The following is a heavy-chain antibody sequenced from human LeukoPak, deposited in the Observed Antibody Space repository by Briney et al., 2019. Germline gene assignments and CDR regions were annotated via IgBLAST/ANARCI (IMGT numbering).Heavy chain of an antibody. CDR1: GLTFSSYA. CDR3: AKDGKYSSGWYVARLNWFDH. D-gene: IGHD6-19*01. Sequence: GSLRLSCAVSGLTFSSYAMSWVRRAPGKGLGWVSAISGSGGSTYYADSVKGRFTISRDNSKNTLYLQMNSLRAEDTAVYYCAKDGKYSSGWYVARLNWFDHWGQGTLVTVSS. J-gene: IGHJ5*02. CDR2: ISGSGGST. V-gene: IGHV3-23*01.